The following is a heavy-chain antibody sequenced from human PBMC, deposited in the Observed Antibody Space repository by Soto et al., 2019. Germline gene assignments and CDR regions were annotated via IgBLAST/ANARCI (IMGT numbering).Heavy chain of an antibody. Sequence: GGSLRLSCAASGFTFSSYGMHWVRQAPGKGLEWVAVISYDGSNKYYADSVKGRFTISRDNSKNTLYLQMNSLRAEDTAVYYCAKDFFSGWELLYYFDYWGQGTLVTVSS. D-gene: IGHD1-26*01. CDR1: GFTFSSYG. J-gene: IGHJ4*02. V-gene: IGHV3-30*18. CDR2: ISYDGSNK. CDR3: AKDFFSGWELLYYFDY.